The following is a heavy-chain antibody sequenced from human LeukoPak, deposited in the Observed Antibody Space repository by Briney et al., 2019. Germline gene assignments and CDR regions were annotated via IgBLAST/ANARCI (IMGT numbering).Heavy chain of an antibody. CDR3: ARHFDRDGYKSNAFDI. V-gene: IGHV4-39*01. D-gene: IGHD5-24*01. J-gene: IGHJ3*02. CDR2: MYYSGST. CDR1: GGSFSSSSYY. Sequence: TLSLTCTVSGGSFSSSSYYWGWIRQPPGKGLEWIGSMYYSGSTYYNASLRSRLTISVDTSKNQFSLKLSSVTAADTAVYYCARHFDRDGYKSNAFDIWGQGTMVTVSS.